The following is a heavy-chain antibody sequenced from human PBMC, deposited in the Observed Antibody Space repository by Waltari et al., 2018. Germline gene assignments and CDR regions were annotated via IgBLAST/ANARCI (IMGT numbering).Heavy chain of an antibody. CDR1: GFTFDAYA. CDR2: ISWNSGSI. CDR3: AKALFLEWYPVVGDV. D-gene: IGHD3-3*01. Sequence: EVQLVESGGGLVQPGRSLRLSCAASGFTFDAYAMTWVRQAPGKGLEWVSGISWNSGSIGYADSVKGRFTISRDNAKNSLYLQMNSLRAEDTALYYCAKALFLEWYPVVGDVWGQGTTVTVSS. J-gene: IGHJ6*02. V-gene: IGHV3-9*01.